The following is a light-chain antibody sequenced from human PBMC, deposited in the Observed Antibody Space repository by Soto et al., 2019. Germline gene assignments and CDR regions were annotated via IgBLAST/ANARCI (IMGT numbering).Light chain of an antibody. CDR3: SSYTSASTLLYL. CDR1: SSDGRGYNY. Sequence: QSALTQPASVSGSPGQSITNSCTGTSSDGRGYNYVSWYQQHPGIAPKLLIYGVTNRPSGVSTRFSGSKSGNTASLTISGLQAEDEADYHCSSYTSASTLLYLFGTGTKLTVL. V-gene: IGLV2-14*01. CDR2: GVT. J-gene: IGLJ1*01.